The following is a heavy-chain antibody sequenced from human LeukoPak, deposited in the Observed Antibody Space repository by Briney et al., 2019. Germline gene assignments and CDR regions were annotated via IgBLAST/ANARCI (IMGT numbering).Heavy chain of an antibody. CDR1: GFTFSHYG. CDR2: IKYDGSKI. V-gene: IGHV3-30*02. J-gene: IGHJ4*02. CDR3: AIDGIPSATALAN. D-gene: IGHD2/OR15-2a*01. Sequence: GGSLRLSCETSGFTFSHYGIHWVRQVPGMGLEWVAFIKYDGSKIYYAESVQGRFTISRDNSKNNLFLQMTRMRPQDTAVYYCAIDGIPSATALANWGQGTLVTVSS.